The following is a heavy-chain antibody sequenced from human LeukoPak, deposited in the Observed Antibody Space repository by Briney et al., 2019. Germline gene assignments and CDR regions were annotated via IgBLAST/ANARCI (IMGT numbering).Heavy chain of an antibody. CDR3: ARRLVVVPAARYYFDY. CDR2: TNHSGST. J-gene: IGHJ4*02. CDR1: GGSFSGYY. V-gene: IGHV4-34*01. D-gene: IGHD2-2*01. Sequence: SETLSLTCAVYGGSFSGYYWSWIRQPPGKGLEWIGETNHSGSTNYNPSLKSRVTISVDTSKNQFSLELSSVTAADTAVYYCARRLVVVPAARYYFDYWGQGTLVTVSS.